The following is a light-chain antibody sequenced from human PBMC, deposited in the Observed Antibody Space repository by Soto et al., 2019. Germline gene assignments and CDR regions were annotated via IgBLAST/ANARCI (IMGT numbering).Light chain of an antibody. Sequence: DIQMTQSPSSLSASLGDRVTITCRASQGISNYLAWYQQKPGKVPKLLIYAASTLQSGVQSRFSGSGSGTDFTLTIRSLQPEDVATYYCQKYNSARTCGQGTKVDIK. CDR2: AAS. J-gene: IGKJ1*01. CDR1: QGISNY. V-gene: IGKV1-27*01. CDR3: QKYNSART.